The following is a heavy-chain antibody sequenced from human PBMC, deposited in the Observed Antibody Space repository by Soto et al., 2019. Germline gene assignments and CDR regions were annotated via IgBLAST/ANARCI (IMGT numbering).Heavy chain of an antibody. Sequence: GGSLRLSCAACGFTVSSNYMSWVRQAPGKGLEWVSVIYSGGSTYYADSVKGRFTISRDNSKNTLYLQMNSLRAEDTAVYYCAINLYPTGYSDYWGQGTLVTVSS. D-gene: IGHD3-9*01. V-gene: IGHV3-53*01. CDR2: IYSGGST. CDR1: GFTVSSNY. CDR3: AINLYPTGYSDY. J-gene: IGHJ4*02.